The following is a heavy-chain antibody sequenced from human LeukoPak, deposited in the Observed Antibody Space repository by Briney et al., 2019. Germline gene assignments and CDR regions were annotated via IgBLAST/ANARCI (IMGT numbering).Heavy chain of an antibody. Sequence: ASVKVSCKASGYTLTSYAMNWVRQAPGQGLEWMGWINTNTGNPTYAQGFTGRFVFSLDTSVSTAYLQISSLKAEDTAVYYCAREGPNVLRYFDWLLYPIDAFDIWGQGTMVTVSS. D-gene: IGHD3-9*01. J-gene: IGHJ3*02. CDR3: AREGPNVLRYFDWLLYPIDAFDI. CDR2: INTNTGNP. V-gene: IGHV7-4-1*02. CDR1: GYTLTSYA.